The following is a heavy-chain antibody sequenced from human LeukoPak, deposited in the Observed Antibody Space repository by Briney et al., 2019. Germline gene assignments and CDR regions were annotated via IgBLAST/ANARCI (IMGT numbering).Heavy chain of an antibody. V-gene: IGHV1-8*01. Sequence: GASVKVSCKASGYTFTSYDINWVRQATGQRLDWMGWMNPNSGNTGYAQKFQGRVTMTRNTSISTAYMELSSLRSEDTAVYYCARGGRTYYYGSGSYFDWGQGTLVTVSS. J-gene: IGHJ4*02. CDR1: GYTFTSYD. CDR2: MNPNSGNT. CDR3: ARGGRTYYYGSGSYFD. D-gene: IGHD3-10*01.